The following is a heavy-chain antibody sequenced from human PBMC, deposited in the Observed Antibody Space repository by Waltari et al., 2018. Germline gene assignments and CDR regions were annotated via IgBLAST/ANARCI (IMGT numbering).Heavy chain of an antibody. V-gene: IGHV1-8*01. CDR3: ARAKYYYDSSGYRSFGY. D-gene: IGHD3-22*01. J-gene: IGHJ4*02. CDR2: MNPNSGNT. CDR1: GYTFTSYA. Sequence: QVQLVQSGAEVKKPGASVKVSCKASGYTFTSYAINWVRQATGQGLEWMGWMNPNSGNTGYAQKFQGRVTMTRNTSISTAYMELSSLRSEDTAVYYCARAKYYYDSSGYRSFGYWGQGTLVTVSS.